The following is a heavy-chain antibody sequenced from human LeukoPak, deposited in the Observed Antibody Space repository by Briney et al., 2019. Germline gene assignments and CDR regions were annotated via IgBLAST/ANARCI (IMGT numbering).Heavy chain of an antibody. CDR2: VSYDGSNQ. V-gene: IGHV3-30*04. J-gene: IGHJ4*02. D-gene: IGHD3-22*01. CDR3: ARGPTYQHSSGHDFDY. Sequence: GGSLRLSCAASGFAFSSHFMHWVRQAPGKGLEWVTSVSYDGSNQYYADSVKGRFTVSKDNSKNTLFLQVNSLRTEDTAVYYCARGPTYQHSSGHDFDYWGQGTLVTVSS. CDR1: GFAFSSHF.